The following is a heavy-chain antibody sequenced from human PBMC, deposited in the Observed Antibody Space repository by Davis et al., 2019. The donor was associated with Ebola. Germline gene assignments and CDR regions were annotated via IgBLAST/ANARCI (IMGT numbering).Heavy chain of an antibody. D-gene: IGHD3-22*01. V-gene: IGHV1-46*01. Sequence: AASVKVSCKASGYTFTSYYMHWVRQAPGQGLEWMGIINPSGGSTSYAQKFQGRVTMTRNTSISTAYMELSSLRSEDTAVYYCAREIAGYYDSSGYYPYNWFDPWGQGTLVTVSS. J-gene: IGHJ5*02. CDR2: INPSGGST. CDR3: AREIAGYYDSSGYYPYNWFDP. CDR1: GYTFTSYY.